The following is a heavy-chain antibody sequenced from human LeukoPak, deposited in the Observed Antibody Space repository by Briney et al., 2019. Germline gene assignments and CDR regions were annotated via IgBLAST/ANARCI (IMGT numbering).Heavy chain of an antibody. D-gene: IGHD2-21*02. J-gene: IGHJ4*02. CDR2: IRSKAYGGTT. Sequence: PGGSLRLSCAASGFTFSSYSMNWVRQAPGKGLEWVGFIRSKAYGGTTEYAASVKGRFTISRDDSKSIAYLQMNSLKTEDTAVYYCTRTADCGGDCYSYDYWGQGTLVTVSS. CDR1: GFTFSSYS. CDR3: TRTADCGGDCYSYDY. V-gene: IGHV3-49*04.